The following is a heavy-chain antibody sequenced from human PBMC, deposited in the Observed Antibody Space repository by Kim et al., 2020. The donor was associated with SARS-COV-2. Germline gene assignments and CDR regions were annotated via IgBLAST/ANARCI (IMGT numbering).Heavy chain of an antibody. CDR3: AKKNSYYYDSSEAY. D-gene: IGHD3-22*01. V-gene: IGHV3-23*01. J-gene: IGHJ4*02. Sequence: DSVKTRLPTSSDKSKNTLYLQMNSLRAEDTAVYYCAKKNSYYYDSSEAYWGQGTLVTVSS.